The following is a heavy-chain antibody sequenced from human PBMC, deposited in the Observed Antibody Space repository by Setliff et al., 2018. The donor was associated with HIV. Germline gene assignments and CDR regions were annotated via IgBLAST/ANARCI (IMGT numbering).Heavy chain of an antibody. D-gene: IGHD6-19*01. V-gene: IGHV3-23*01. Sequence: GGSLRLSCAASGFTFSKYYMNWVRQTPGKGLEWVSSISGRGDNTYYADSVKGRFTISRDKSKNTLYLQMSSLRAEDTAVYYCTKDRSVWLGPRVYFDYWGQGTLVTVSS. J-gene: IGHJ4*02. CDR2: ISGRGDNT. CDR3: TKDRSVWLGPRVYFDY. CDR1: GFTFSKYY.